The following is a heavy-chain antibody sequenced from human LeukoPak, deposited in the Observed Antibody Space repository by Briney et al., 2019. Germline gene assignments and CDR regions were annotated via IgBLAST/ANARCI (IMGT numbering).Heavy chain of an antibody. J-gene: IGHJ4*02. V-gene: IGHV3-11*03. D-gene: IGHD1-1*01. Sequence: GGSLRLSCAAFGFTFSDYYMSCIRQAPGKGLEWVSYISKSGSDTNFADSVKGRFTISRDNAKNSLYLQMSSLRAEDTAVYYCARVGATGTADYWGQGTLVTVSS. CDR3: ARVGATGTADY. CDR2: ISKSGSDT. CDR1: GFTFSDYY.